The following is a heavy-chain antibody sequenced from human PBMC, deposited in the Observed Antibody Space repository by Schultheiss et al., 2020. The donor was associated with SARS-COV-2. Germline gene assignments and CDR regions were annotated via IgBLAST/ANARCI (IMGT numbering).Heavy chain of an antibody. CDR3: ARDRQSWFDP. CDR2: IYYSGST. V-gene: IGHV4-59*01. J-gene: IGHJ5*02. Sequence: SETLSLTCTVSGGSISSYYWSWIRQPPGKGLEWIGYIYYSGSTNYNPSLKSRVTISVDTSKNQFSLKLSSVTAANTAVYYCARDRQSWFDPWGQGTLVTVSS. D-gene: IGHD5-24*01. CDR1: GGSISSYY.